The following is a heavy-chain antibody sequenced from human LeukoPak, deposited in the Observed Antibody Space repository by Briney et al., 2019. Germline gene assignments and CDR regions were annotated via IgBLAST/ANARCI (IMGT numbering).Heavy chain of an antibody. CDR2: MNPNLGTT. CDR3: ASIVVVPAARWVDY. J-gene: IGHJ4*02. V-gene: IGHV1-8*01. CDR1: GYAFTSFD. D-gene: IGHD2-2*01. Sequence: ASVRVSCKASGYAFTSFDVNWVRQATGQGLEWMGWMNPNLGTTGYAQKFQGGVTMSRSTSITTVYMELTSLRSEDTAVYYCASIVVVPAARWVDYWGQGTLVTVSS.